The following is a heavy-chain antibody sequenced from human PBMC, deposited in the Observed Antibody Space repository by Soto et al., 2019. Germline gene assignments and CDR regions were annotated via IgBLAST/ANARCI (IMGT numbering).Heavy chain of an antibody. CDR3: AKVTWQLDRTHVFDH. J-gene: IGHJ4*02. CDR1: GFSFGSYA. D-gene: IGHD6-6*01. Sequence: EVQLLESGGGLVQPGGSLRLSCAASGFSFGSYAMYWVRQAPGEGLECASAISGSGDTTYYTDSVKGRFTISRDNSKNTLYLHMNSLRAEDTAVYYCAKVTWQLDRTHVFDHWGQGTLVTVSS. CDR2: ISGSGDTT. V-gene: IGHV3-23*01.